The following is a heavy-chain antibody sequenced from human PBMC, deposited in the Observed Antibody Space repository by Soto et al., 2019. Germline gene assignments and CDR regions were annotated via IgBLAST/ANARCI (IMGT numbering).Heavy chain of an antibody. CDR3: ARGARRGYYYVSLDH. V-gene: IGHV3-74*01. J-gene: IGHJ4*02. D-gene: IGHD3-22*01. Sequence: PGGSLRLSCAASGFSFSNYWMHWVRQAPGKGLVWVSRINSDESTTNYADSVKGRFTISRDNAKNTLYLHMNSLRVDDTAVYYCARGARRGYYYVSLDHWGQGTQVTVSS. CDR1: GFSFSNYW. CDR2: INSDESTT.